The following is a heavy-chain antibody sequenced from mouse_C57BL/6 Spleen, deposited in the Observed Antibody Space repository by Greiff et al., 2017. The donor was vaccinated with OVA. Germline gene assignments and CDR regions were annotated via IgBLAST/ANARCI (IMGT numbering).Heavy chain of an antibody. J-gene: IGHJ4*01. Sequence: DVQLVESVAELVRPGASVKLSCTASGFNIKNTYMHWVKQRPEQGLEWIGRIDPANGNTKYAPKFQGKATITADTSSNTAYMQLSSLTSEDTAIYYCASLSPYYYGSSSLYAMDYWGQGTSVTVSS. CDR3: ASLSPYYYGSSSLYAMDY. CDR1: GFNIKNTY. CDR2: IDPANGNT. D-gene: IGHD1-1*01. V-gene: IGHV14-3*01.